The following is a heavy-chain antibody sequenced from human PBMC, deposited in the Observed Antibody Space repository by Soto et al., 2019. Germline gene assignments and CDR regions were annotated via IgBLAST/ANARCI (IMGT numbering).Heavy chain of an antibody. Sequence: PGESLKISCKCSGYTFTDYWIAWVRQMPGKGLEWMGMIYPGDSDTRYSPSFQGQGTISADKSMTTAYLQWNSLKASDTAMYYCARISQVPAKGRNSGMDVWGQGTTVTVSS. CDR2: IYPGDSDT. V-gene: IGHV5-51*01. D-gene: IGHD2-15*01. J-gene: IGHJ6*02. CDR3: ARISQVPAKGRNSGMDV. CDR1: GYTFTDYW.